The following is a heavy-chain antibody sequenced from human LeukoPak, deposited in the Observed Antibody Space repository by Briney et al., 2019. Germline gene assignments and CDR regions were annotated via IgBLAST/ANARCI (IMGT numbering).Heavy chain of an antibody. Sequence: PGRSLRLSCAASGFPFSSYGMHWVRQAPGKGLEWVAVISYDGSNKYYADSVKGRFTISRDNSKNTLYLQMNSLRAEDTAVYYCAKGYGDYDYYYGMDVWGQGTTVTVSS. J-gene: IGHJ6*02. CDR2: ISYDGSNK. CDR3: AKGYGDYDYYYGMDV. CDR1: GFPFSSYG. D-gene: IGHD4-17*01. V-gene: IGHV3-30*18.